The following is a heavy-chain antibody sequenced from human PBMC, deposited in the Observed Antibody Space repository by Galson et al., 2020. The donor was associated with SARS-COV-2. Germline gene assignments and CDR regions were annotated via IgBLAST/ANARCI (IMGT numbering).Heavy chain of an antibody. J-gene: IGHJ6*02. CDR2: ISYDGSNK. CDR3: AKNRGGGSGYGMDV. CDR1: GFTFSSYD. D-gene: IGHD2-21*01. Sequence: GESLKISCAASGFTFSSYDMHWVRQAPGKGLEWVAVISYDGSNKYYADSVKGRFTISRDNSKNTLYLQMNSLRAEDTAVYYCAKNRGGGSGYGMDVWGQGTTVTVSS. V-gene: IGHV3-30*18.